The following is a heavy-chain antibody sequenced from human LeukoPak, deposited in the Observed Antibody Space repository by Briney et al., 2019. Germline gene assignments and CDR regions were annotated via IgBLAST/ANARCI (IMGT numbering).Heavy chain of an antibody. Sequence: GGSRRLSCAASGFTFSSYEMNWVRQAPGKGLEWVSYISSSGSTIYYADSVKGRFTISRDNAKNSLYLQMNSLRAEDTAVYYCAAGTVTIAFDIWGQGTMVTVSS. CDR2: ISSSGSTI. CDR3: AAGTVTIAFDI. CDR1: GFTFSSYE. V-gene: IGHV3-48*03. J-gene: IGHJ3*02. D-gene: IGHD4-17*01.